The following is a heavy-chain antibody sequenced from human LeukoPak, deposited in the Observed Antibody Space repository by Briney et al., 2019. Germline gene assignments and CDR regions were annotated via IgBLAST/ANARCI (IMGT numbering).Heavy chain of an antibody. CDR2: ISSSGSTI. D-gene: IGHD3-10*01. Sequence: PGGSLRLSCAASGFTFSSYEMNWVRQAPGKGLEWVSYISSSGSTIYYADSVKGRFTISRDNAKNTLYVQMNSLRAEDTAVYYCARASSRSSYLDYWGQGTLVTVSS. CDR3: ARASSRSSYLDY. J-gene: IGHJ4*02. V-gene: IGHV3-48*03. CDR1: GFTFSSYE.